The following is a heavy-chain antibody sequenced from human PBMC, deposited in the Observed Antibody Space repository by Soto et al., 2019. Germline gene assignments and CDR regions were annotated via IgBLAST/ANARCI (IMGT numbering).Heavy chain of an antibody. D-gene: IGHD3-3*01. J-gene: IGHJ4*02. Sequence: SETLSLTGTVSGGSISSSSYYWGWIRQPPGNGLEWIGSIYYSGSTYYNPSLKSRVTISVDTSKNQFPLKLSSVTAADTAVYYCARQGYYDFCRRYWLDYWGQGTLVPVSS. CDR2: IYYSGST. CDR3: ARQGYYDFCRRYWLDY. CDR1: GGSISSSSYY. V-gene: IGHV4-39*01.